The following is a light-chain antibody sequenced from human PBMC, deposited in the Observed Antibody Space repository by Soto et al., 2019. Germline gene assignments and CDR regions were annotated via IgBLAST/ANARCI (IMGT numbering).Light chain of an antibody. Sequence: QSALTQPASVSGSPGQSITISCSGNAVSYQLVSWYQQQPGKAPKLILYNVTRRPSGVSNHFSGFKSGTTASLKITGLQAEDEADYYCCSFVGVTNDVFGNGTKLTVL. CDR1: GNAVSYQL. J-gene: IGLJ1*01. V-gene: IGLV2-23*02. CDR2: NVT. CDR3: CSFVGVTNDV.